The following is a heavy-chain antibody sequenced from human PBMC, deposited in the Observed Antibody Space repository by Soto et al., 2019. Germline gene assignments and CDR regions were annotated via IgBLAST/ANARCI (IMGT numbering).Heavy chain of an antibody. CDR3: AREEYDSSKCCTDY. Sequence: PGGSLRLSCAASGFTSSNYWMSWVRQAPGKGLEWVANIKQDGSEKYYVDSVKGRFTISRDNAKSSLYLQMNSLRAEDTAVYYCAREEYDSSKCCTDYCGQGTLITVSS. V-gene: IGHV3-7*01. CDR2: IKQDGSEK. CDR1: GFTSSNYW. D-gene: IGHD3-22*01. J-gene: IGHJ4*02.